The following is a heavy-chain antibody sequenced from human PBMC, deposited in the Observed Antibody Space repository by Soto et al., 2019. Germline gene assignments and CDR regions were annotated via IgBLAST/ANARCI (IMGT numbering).Heavy chain of an antibody. J-gene: IGHJ4*02. D-gene: IGHD6-19*01. CDR2: MNSDGSRT. CDR1: GFTFSSDW. V-gene: IGHV3-74*01. CDR3: ARGPRGWYGFDY. Sequence: EVQLVESGGGLVQPGGSLRLSCAASGFTFSSDWMHWVHQAPGKGLVWVSRMNSDGSRTTYAVSVKGRFTISRDNAKNTLYLQMNSLRAEDTAVYYCARGPRGWYGFDYWGQGTLVTVSS.